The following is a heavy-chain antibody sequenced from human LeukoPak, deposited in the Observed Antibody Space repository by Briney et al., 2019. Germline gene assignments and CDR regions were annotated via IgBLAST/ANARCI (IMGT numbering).Heavy chain of an antibody. CDR2: ISYDGNNK. CDR3: AREVSEGFDF. J-gene: IGHJ4*02. D-gene: IGHD3-22*01. Sequence: GGSLRLSCAASGFAFSNHALQWVRQAPGKGLEWIAVISYDGNNKYYVDSVKGRFTISRDNSKNTLYLQMNSLRAEDTAVYYCAREVSEGFDFWGQGTLVTVSS. CDR1: GFAFSNHA. V-gene: IGHV3-30-3*01.